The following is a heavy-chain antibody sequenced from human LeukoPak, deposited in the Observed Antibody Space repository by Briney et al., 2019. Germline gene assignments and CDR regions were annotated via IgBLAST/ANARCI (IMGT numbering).Heavy chain of an antibody. D-gene: IGHD4-23*01. Sequence: PGGSLRLSCAASGITFSRFWMSWVRQAPGKGLVWVSRIASDGSSTTYADSVKGRFSISRDNAKNTLYLQMNSLRVEDTAVYYCARGRPHGNDYWGQGTLVTVSS. CDR1: GITFSRFW. CDR3: ARGRPHGNDY. CDR2: IASDGSST. J-gene: IGHJ4*02. V-gene: IGHV3-74*01.